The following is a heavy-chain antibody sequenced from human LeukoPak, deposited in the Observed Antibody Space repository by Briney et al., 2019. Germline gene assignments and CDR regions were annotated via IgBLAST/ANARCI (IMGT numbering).Heavy chain of an antibody. CDR2: INPNSGGT. Sequence: ASVKVSCKASGYSFTGYYMHWVSQAPGQGLEWMGWINPNSGGTNYAQNFQGRVTMTRDTSISTAYMELSRLRSDDTALYYCARVWQYSRSSGAFDIWGQGTMVTVSS. J-gene: IGHJ3*02. D-gene: IGHD6-6*01. CDR1: GYSFTGYY. V-gene: IGHV1-2*02. CDR3: ARVWQYSRSSGAFDI.